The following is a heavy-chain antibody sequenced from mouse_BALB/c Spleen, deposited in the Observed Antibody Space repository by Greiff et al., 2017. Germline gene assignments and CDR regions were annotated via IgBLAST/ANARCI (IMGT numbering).Heavy chain of an antibody. CDR1: GFTFSDYG. D-gene: IGHD2-3*01. V-gene: IGHV5-15*02. J-gene: IGHJ3*01. CDR3: ARDRGDGYPAWFAY. CDR2: ISNLAYSI. Sequence: EVKLVESGGGLVQPGGSRKLSCAASGFTFSDYGMAWVRQAPGKGPEWVAFISNLAYSIYYADTVTGRFTISRENAKNTLYLEMSSLRSEDTAMYYCARDRGDGYPAWFAYWGQGTLVTVSA.